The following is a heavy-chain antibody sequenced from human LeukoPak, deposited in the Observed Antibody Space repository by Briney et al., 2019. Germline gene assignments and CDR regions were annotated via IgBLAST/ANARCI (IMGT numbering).Heavy chain of an antibody. CDR2: IWYDGSNK. D-gene: IGHD4-17*01. Sequence: GGSLRLSCAASGFTFSSYGMHWVRQAPGKGLEWVAVIWYDGSNKYYVDSVKGRFTISRDNSKNTLYLQMNSLRAEDTAVYYCARDQNEGYGDYFYYFDYWGQGTLDPPSS. V-gene: IGHV3-33*01. CDR1: GFTFSSYG. J-gene: IGHJ4*02. CDR3: ARDQNEGYGDYFYYFDY.